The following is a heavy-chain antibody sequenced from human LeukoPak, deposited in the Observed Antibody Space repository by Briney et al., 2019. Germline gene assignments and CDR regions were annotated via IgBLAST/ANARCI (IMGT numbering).Heavy chain of an antibody. J-gene: IGHJ1*01. CDR3: ASSLWEQQLCFQH. Sequence: GGSLRLPCAASGFIFSSYAMSWVRQAPGKGLEWVSAITAGGGSTYYADSVKGRFTISRDNSKNMLYLQMNSLRAEDTAVYYCASSLWEQQLCFQHWGQGTLVTVSS. V-gene: IGHV3-23*01. D-gene: IGHD6-13*01. CDR2: ITAGGGST. CDR1: GFIFSSYA.